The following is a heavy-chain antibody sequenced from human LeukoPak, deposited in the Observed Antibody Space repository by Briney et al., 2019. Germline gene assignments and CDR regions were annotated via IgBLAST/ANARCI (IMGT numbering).Heavy chain of an antibody. J-gene: IGHJ4*02. CDR2: FHYTGST. CDR1: GGSVTTYY. CDR3: ARGREEFYYDSSGYYYFDN. Sequence: SETLSLTCTVSGGSVTTYYWSWIRQPPGKELEWIGFFHYTGSTDYNPSLKSRVTISVDTSQNQFSLKLSSVTAADTAVYYCARGREEFYYDSSGYYYFDNWGQGNLVTVSS. V-gene: IGHV4-59*02. D-gene: IGHD3-22*01.